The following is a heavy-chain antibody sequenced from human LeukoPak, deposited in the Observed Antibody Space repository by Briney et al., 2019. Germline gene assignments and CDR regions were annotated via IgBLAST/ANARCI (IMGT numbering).Heavy chain of an antibody. D-gene: IGHD6-13*01. Sequence: SETLSLTCAVYGGSFRGYYWSWIRQPPGNGLEWIGEINHSGSTNYNPTLKSRVTISVDTSKNQFSLKLSSVTAADTAVYYGARSMAAAGTFDGHWGQGTLVTVSS. CDR3: ARSMAAAGTFDGH. V-gene: IGHV4-34*01. CDR1: GGSFRGYY. CDR2: INHSGST. J-gene: IGHJ4*02.